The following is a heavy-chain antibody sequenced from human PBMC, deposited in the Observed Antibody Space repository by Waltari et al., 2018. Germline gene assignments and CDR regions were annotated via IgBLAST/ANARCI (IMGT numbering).Heavy chain of an antibody. J-gene: IGHJ4*02. D-gene: IGHD6-19*01. V-gene: IGHV3-11*01. CDR3: VREASGWTPHFDY. CDR2: ISGSGTSA. CDR1: GFSFCDYF. Sequence: QVQLVESGGGLVKTGGSLRLPCAVSGFSFCDYFMTWIRQAPGKGLEWLSYISGSGTSAYYADAVKGRFTISRDNAKNSLYLQMISLRAEDTAVYYCVREASGWTPHFDYWGQGTLVTVSS.